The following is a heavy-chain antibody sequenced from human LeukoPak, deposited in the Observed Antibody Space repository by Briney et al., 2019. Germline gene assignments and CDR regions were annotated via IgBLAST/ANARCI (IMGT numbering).Heavy chain of an antibody. CDR3: ARDRGDSGNYHLAY. D-gene: IGHD1-26*01. Sequence: ASVKVSCKASGYTFITYGISWVRQVPGQGLEWMGWISASNGNTNYAQKFQGRVTMTTDTSTSTACMELRSLRSDDAAVYYCARDRGDSGNYHLAYWGQGTLVTVSS. J-gene: IGHJ4*02. V-gene: IGHV1-18*01. CDR1: GYTFITYG. CDR2: ISASNGNT.